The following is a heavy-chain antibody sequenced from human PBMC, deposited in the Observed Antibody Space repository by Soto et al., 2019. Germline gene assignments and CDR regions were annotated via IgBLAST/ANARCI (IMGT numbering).Heavy chain of an antibody. V-gene: IGHV3-23*01. CDR1: GFTFSSYA. CDR3: AKWIQVSAPIPYYYYYGMDV. Sequence: PGGSLRLSCAASGFTFSSYAMSWVRQAPGKGLEWVSAISGSGGSTYYADSVKGRFTISRDNSKNTLYLQMNSLRAEDTAVYYCAKWIQVSAPIPYYYYYGMDVWGQGTTVTVSS. J-gene: IGHJ6*02. D-gene: IGHD2-2*02. CDR2: ISGSGGST.